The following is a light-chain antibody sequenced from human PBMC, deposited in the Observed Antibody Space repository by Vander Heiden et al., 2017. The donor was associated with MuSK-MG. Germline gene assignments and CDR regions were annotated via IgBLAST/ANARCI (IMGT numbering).Light chain of an antibody. J-gene: IGKJ4*01. CDR3: QQSYATPLT. Sequence: DIQMPQSPSSLSASVGDRVTILCRASQSISSYLNWYQEKPGKAPKLLIYGASSMQSGVPSRFSGSGSGTDFTLTISSLQPEDFATYYCQQSYATPLTFGGGTKVEIK. V-gene: IGKV1-39*01. CDR2: GAS. CDR1: QSISSY.